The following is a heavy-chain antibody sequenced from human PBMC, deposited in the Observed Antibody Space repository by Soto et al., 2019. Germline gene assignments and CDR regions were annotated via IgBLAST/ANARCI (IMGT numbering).Heavy chain of an antibody. CDR3: ARDIVLMLYSTEGGMDV. D-gene: IGHD2-8*01. Sequence: ASVKVSCKASGYTFTGYYMHWVRQAPGQGLEWMGWINPNSGGTNYAQKFQGRVTMTRDTSISTAYMELSRLRSDDTAVYYCARDIVLMLYSTEGGMDVCGQGPTVTVSS. J-gene: IGHJ6*02. CDR1: GYTFTGYY. CDR2: INPNSGGT. V-gene: IGHV1-2*02.